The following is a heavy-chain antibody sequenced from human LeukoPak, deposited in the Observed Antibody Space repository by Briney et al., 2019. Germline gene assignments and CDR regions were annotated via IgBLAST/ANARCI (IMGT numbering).Heavy chain of an antibody. CDR1: GYTFTNYG. D-gene: IGHD3-22*01. V-gene: IGHV1-2*06. CDR3: AKSHNYYESSGFLDQ. Sequence: ASVKVSCKASGYTFTNYGISWVRQAPGQGLEWMGRINPNSGGTSYAQKFQGRVTMTRDTSISTAYMELSGLRTDDTAVYYCAKSHNYYESSGFLDQWGQGTLVTVSS. CDR2: INPNSGGT. J-gene: IGHJ4*02.